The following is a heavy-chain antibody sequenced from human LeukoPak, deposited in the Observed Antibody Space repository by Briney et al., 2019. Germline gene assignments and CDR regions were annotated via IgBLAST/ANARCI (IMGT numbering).Heavy chain of an antibody. D-gene: IGHD3-22*01. CDR3: ARDGTSYYESRGYVS. CDR1: NSTFID. J-gene: IGHJ5*02. Sequence: ASVTVSCKASNSTFIDMNWVRQAPGHGLEWMGWVGAYSGDTRYAQKVQDRVTLIADTPTNTAFMELSSLTADDTAIYYCARDGTSYYESRGYVSWGQGTLVTVTS. V-gene: IGHV1-18*01. CDR2: VGAYSGDT.